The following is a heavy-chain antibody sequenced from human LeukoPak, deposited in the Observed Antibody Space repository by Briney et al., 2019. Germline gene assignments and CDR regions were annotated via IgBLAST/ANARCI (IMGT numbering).Heavy chain of an antibody. Sequence: GGSLRLSCAASGFTFSGYGMHWVRQAPGKGLEWVAFIRCDGSHKFYADSVKGRFTISRDNSKSTLFLQMNSLRAEDTAVYYCAKLPYCSNSNCYAFFEDYWGQGTLVTLSS. CDR2: IRCDGSHK. V-gene: IGHV3-30*02. J-gene: IGHJ4*02. CDR3: AKLPYCSNSNCYAFFEDY. D-gene: IGHD2-2*01. CDR1: GFTFSGYG.